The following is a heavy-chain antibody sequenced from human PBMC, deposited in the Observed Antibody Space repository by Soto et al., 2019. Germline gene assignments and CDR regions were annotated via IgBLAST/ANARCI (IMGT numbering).Heavy chain of an antibody. Sequence: QVQLVQSGAEVKKSGASVKVSCKPSGYSFSDYFIQWVRQAPGQGLEWVAWINPKTAATNYAKKFQGRVSLTWDTSSTTASMELTRLRPDDTAVYYCASIKWGLNYYNGMDVWGHWTTVIVSS. V-gene: IGHV1-2*02. CDR2: INPKTAAT. J-gene: IGHJ6*02. D-gene: IGHD1-26*01. CDR1: GYSFSDYF. CDR3: ASIKWGLNYYNGMDV.